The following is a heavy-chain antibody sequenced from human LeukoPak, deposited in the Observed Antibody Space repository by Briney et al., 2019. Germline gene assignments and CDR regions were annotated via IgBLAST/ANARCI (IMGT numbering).Heavy chain of an antibody. CDR3: ATDLFNYYYDSTQPSGY. CDR2: IYTRGRT. D-gene: IGHD3-22*01. Sequence: SETLSLTCTVAGGSISSGSYYWSWIRQPAGKGLEWIGRIYTRGRTNYNPSLKSRVTISVDTSKNQFSLKLSSVTAADTAVYYCATDLFNYYYDSTQPSGYWGQGTLVSVSS. V-gene: IGHV4-61*02. CDR1: GGSISSGSYY. J-gene: IGHJ4*02.